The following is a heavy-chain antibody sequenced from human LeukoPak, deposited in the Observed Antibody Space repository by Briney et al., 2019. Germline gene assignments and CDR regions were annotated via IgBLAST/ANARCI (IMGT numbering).Heavy chain of an antibody. D-gene: IGHD3-10*01. J-gene: IGHJ4*01. CDR3: ARGSHYGSGRPYDY. CDR2: IYTSGTT. CDR1: GDSMSSYY. Sequence: PSETLSLTCTVSGDSMSSYYWSWIRQPAGKGLEWIGRIYTSGTTSYNPSLKSRVTMSVDTSKNQFSLKLNSVTATDTAVYYCARGSHYGSGRPYDYWGHGTLVTVSS. V-gene: IGHV4-4*07.